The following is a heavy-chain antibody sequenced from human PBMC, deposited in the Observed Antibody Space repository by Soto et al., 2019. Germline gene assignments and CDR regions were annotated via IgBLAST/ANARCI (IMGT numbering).Heavy chain of an antibody. Sequence: SVKVSCKASGGTFSSYAISWVRQSPGQGLEWMGGIIPIFGTANYAQKFQGRVTITADESTSTAYMELSSLRSEDTAVYYCARAQELTGQMDVWGQGTKVTVSS. J-gene: IGHJ6*02. CDR1: GGTFSSYA. CDR3: ARAQELTGQMDV. CDR2: IIPIFGTA. D-gene: IGHD1-26*01. V-gene: IGHV1-69*13.